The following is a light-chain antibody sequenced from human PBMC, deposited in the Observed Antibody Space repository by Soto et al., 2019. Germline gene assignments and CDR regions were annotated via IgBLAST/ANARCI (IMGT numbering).Light chain of an antibody. CDR3: QQYNNWPPIT. V-gene: IGKV3-15*01. CDR1: QSVSSSY. CDR2: GVS. Sequence: EIVLTQSPATLSLSPGERATLSCRASQSVSSSYLAWYQQKPGQAPRLLIYGVSTRATGIPARFSGSGSGTEFTLTVSSLQSEDFGVYYCQQYNNWPPITFGQGTRLEI. J-gene: IGKJ5*01.